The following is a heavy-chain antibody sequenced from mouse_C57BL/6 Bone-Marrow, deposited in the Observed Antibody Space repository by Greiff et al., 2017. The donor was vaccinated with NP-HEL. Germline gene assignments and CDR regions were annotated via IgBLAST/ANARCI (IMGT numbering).Heavy chain of an antibody. CDR3: ARDRGSNYEGAMDY. V-gene: IGHV5-4*01. CDR1: GFTFSSYA. J-gene: IGHJ4*01. D-gene: IGHD2-5*01. Sequence: EVHLVESGGGLVKPGGSLKLSCAASGFTFSSYAMSWVRQTPEKRLEWVATISDGGSYTYYPDNVKGRFTISRDNAKNNLYLQMSHLKSEDTAMYYCARDRGSNYEGAMDYWGQGTSVTVSS. CDR2: ISDGGSYT.